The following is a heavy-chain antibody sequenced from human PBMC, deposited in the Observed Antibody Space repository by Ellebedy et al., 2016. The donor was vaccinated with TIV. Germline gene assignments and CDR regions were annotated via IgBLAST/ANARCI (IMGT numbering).Heavy chain of an antibody. Sequence: SQTLSLTCAISGDSVSSNNAVWNWIRQSPSRGLEWLGRTYYRSTWHYDYAVSVKSRISISPDTSKNQFSLHLSSVTPEDTAVYYCASWHFDYWGQGTLVTVSS. CDR2: TYYRSTWHY. CDR3: ASWHFDY. V-gene: IGHV6-1*01. CDR1: GDSVSSNNAV. J-gene: IGHJ4*02.